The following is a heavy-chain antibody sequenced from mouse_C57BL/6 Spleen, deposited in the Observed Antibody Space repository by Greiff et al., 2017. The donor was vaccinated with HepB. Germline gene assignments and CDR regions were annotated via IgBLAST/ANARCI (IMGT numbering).Heavy chain of an antibody. J-gene: IGHJ2*01. D-gene: IGHD2-10*02. Sequence: VKLQQSGAELARPGASVKLSCKASGYTFTSYGISWVKQRTGQGLEWIGEIYPRSGNTYYNEKFKGKATLTADKSSSTAYMELRSLTSEDSAVYFCAKRGGLVFFDYWGQGTTLTVSS. CDR1: GYTFTSYG. V-gene: IGHV1-81*01. CDR2: IYPRSGNT. CDR3: AKRGGLVFFDY.